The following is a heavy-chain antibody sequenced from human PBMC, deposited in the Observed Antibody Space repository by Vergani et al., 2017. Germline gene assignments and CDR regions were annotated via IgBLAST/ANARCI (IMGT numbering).Heavy chain of an antibody. J-gene: IGHJ4*02. D-gene: IGHD2-2*02. CDR3: ATIGYRRWGYYFDY. Sequence: QVQLQQWGAGVVKPSGTLSLTCSVSGYSISRGYYWGWIRQPPGKGLEWIATVFHSGSAYYNTSLRRRVTISVETSKNQFSLRLNSVTAADTAVYYCATIGYRRWGYYFDYWGQGMLVTVSS. CDR2: VFHSGSA. V-gene: IGHV4-38-2*02. CDR1: GYSISRGYY.